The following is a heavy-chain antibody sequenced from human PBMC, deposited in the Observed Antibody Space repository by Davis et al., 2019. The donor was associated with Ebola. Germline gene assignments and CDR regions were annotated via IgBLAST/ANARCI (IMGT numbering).Heavy chain of an antibody. J-gene: IGHJ4*02. CDR3: ARPSYPPK. V-gene: IGHV4-34*01. Sequence: SETLSLTCAVYGGSFSGYYWTWIRQPPGKGLEWIGSIYHSGSTYYNPSLKSRVTISVDTSKNQFSLKLSSVTAADTAVYYCARPSYPPKWGQGTLVTVSS. CDR2: IYHSGST. CDR1: GGSFSGYY. D-gene: IGHD2-2*01.